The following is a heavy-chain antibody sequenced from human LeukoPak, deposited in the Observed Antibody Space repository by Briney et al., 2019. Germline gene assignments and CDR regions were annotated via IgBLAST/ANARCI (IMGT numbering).Heavy chain of an antibody. V-gene: IGHV4-59*01. J-gene: IGHJ4*02. CDR2: FYNGGRS. D-gene: IGHD3-16*01. Sequence: SETLSLTCTVSDDSISDYYRGWIRQPPGKGLEWIGYFYNGGRSTYNPSLKNRVTISADTSKNHFSLKLNSVTTADTAVYYCTRGAGWLIDYWGQGILVTVSS. CDR3: TRGAGWLIDY. CDR1: DDSISDYY.